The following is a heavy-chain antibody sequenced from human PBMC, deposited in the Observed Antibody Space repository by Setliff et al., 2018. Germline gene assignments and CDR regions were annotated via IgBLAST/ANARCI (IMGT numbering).Heavy chain of an antibody. V-gene: IGHV1-18*01. CDR3: ARGDSSSWPRNEYFQY. D-gene: IGHD3-22*01. Sequence: GASVKVSCKASGGTFSSYAITWVRQAPGQGLEWLGWISTFNGNTYYAQNMQDRVTLTTDKSTDTAYLELRSLKLDDTAVYYCARGDSSSWPRNEYFQYWGQGTPVTVS. CDR1: GGTFSSYA. J-gene: IGHJ1*01. CDR2: ISTFNGNT.